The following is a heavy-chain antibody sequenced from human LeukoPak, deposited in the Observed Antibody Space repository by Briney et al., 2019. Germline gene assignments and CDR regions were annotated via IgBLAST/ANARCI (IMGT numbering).Heavy chain of an antibody. CDR3: ARDRGVRGGSYGTWSDP. CDR1: GGSISSYY. Sequence: SETLSLTCTVSGGSISSYYWSWIRQPAGKGLEWIGRIYTSGSTNYNPSLKSRVTMSVDTSKNQFSLKLSSVTAADTAVYCCARDRGVRGGSYGTWSDPWGQGTLVTVSS. J-gene: IGHJ5*02. CDR2: IYTSGST. D-gene: IGHD1-26*01. V-gene: IGHV4-4*07.